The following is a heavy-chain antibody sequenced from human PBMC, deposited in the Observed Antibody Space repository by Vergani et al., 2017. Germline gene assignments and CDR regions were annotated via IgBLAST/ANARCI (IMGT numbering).Heavy chain of an antibody. D-gene: IGHD4-23*01. CDR3: AKDPDYGGLMDV. CDR1: GFTFSSYG. V-gene: IGHV3-33*06. CDR2: IWYDGSNK. Sequence: QVQLVESGGGVVQPGRSLRLSCAASGFTFSSYGMHWVRQAPGKGLEWVAVIWYDGSNKYYADSVKGRFTIYRDNSKNTPYLQMNSLRAEDTAVYYCAKDPDYGGLMDVWGKGTTVTVSS. J-gene: IGHJ6*03.